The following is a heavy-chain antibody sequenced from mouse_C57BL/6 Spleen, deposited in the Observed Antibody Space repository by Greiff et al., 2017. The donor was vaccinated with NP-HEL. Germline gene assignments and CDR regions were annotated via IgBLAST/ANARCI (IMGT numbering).Heavy chain of an antibody. Sequence: QVQPQQSGAELVKPGASVKISCKASGYAFSSYWMNWVKQRPGKGLEWIGQIYPGDGDTNYNGKFKGKATLTADKSSSTAYMQLSSLTSEDSAVYFCARWIYGSSYNGWYFDVWGTGTTVTVSS. CDR2: IYPGDGDT. V-gene: IGHV1-80*01. D-gene: IGHD1-1*01. J-gene: IGHJ1*03. CDR1: GYAFSSYW. CDR3: ARWIYGSSYNGWYFDV.